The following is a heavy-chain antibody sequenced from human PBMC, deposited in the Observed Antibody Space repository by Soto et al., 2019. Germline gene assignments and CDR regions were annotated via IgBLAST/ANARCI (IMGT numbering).Heavy chain of an antibody. V-gene: IGHV4-34*01. CDR2: INHSGST. CDR1: GGSFSGYY. J-gene: IGHJ4*02. D-gene: IGHD5-12*01. Sequence: PSETLSLTCAVYGGSFSGYYWSWIRQPPGKGLEWIGEINHSGSTNYNPSLKSRVTISVDTSKNQFSLKLSSVTAADTAVYYCARGPQWLRRYDYWGQGTLVTVSS. CDR3: ARGPQWLRRYDY.